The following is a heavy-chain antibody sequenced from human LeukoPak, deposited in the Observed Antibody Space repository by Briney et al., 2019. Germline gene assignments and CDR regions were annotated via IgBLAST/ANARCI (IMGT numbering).Heavy chain of an antibody. J-gene: IGHJ4*02. CDR2: ISWNNRII. Sequence: GGSLRLSCAASGFIFDDYAMYWVRQAPGKGLEWVSCISWNNRIIDYADSVKGRFTISRDNAKGSLYLQMNSLTTEDTAFYYCARLTGAAAGIYYFDFWGEGTLVTVSS. V-gene: IGHV3-9*01. CDR1: GFIFDDYA. D-gene: IGHD6-13*01. CDR3: ARLTGAAAGIYYFDF.